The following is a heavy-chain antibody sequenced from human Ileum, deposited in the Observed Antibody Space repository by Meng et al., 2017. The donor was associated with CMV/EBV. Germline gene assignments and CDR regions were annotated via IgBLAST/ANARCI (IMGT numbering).Heavy chain of an antibody. CDR3: LRGGDTVARGLGP. V-gene: IGHV3-74*01. J-gene: IGHJ5*02. D-gene: IGHD5-12*01. Sequence: ASGFTFSTYWMHWVRQAPGKGLKWVSRLTPDGSITDYADSVKGRFSISRDNAKNTMYLQMNSLRAEDTAVYFCLRGGDTVARGLGPWGQGTLVTVSS. CDR2: LTPDGSIT. CDR1: GFTFSTYW.